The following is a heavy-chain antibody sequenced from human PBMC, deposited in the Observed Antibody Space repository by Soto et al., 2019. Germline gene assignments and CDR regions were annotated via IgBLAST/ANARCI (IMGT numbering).Heavy chain of an antibody. D-gene: IGHD3-16*01. CDR3: ARSPIETVSSMMMKDDY. J-gene: IGHJ4*02. V-gene: IGHV1-18*01. CDR2: ISAYNGNT. Sequence: ASVKVSCKASGYTFTSYGISWVRQAPGQGLEWMGWISAYNGNTNYAQKLQGRVTMTTDTSTSTAYMELRSLRSDDTAVYYCARSPIETVSSMMMKDDYWGQGTLVTVSS. CDR1: GYTFTSYG.